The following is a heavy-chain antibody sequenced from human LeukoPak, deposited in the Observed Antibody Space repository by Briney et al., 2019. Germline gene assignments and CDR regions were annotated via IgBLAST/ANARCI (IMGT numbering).Heavy chain of an antibody. CDR2: IYTSGST. J-gene: IGHJ5*02. D-gene: IGHD2-2*01. CDR3: ARYGRAIGYCSSTSCSSPFDP. Sequence: PSETLSLSCTVSGGSISSYYWSWIRQPPGKGLEWIGYIYTSGSTNYNPSLKSRVTISVDTSNNQFSLKLSSVTAAHTVVYYCARYGRAIGYCSSTSCSSPFDPWGQGTLVTVSS. V-gene: IGHV4-4*09. CDR1: GGSISSYY.